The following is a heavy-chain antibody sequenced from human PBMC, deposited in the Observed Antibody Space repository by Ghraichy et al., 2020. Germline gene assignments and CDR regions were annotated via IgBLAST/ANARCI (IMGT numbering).Heavy chain of an antibody. CDR2: IYTTGST. CDR3: ARDSTAGLTYYMDV. V-gene: IGHV4-61*02. CDR1: GGSISSGSFY. J-gene: IGHJ6*03. D-gene: IGHD3-10*01. Sequence: LRLSCTVSGGSISSGSFYWSWIRQPAGKGLEWIGRIYTTGSTDYSPSFKSRVTMSLDTSKNQFSLKLRSVTAADTAVYYCARDSTAGLTYYMDVWGKGTTVAVSS.